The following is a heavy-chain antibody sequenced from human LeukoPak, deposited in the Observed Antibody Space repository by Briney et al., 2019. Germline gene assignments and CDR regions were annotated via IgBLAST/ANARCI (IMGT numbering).Heavy chain of an antibody. D-gene: IGHD1-26*01. CDR2: INHSGST. V-gene: IGHV4-34*01. J-gene: IGHJ4*02. Sequence: SETLSLTCAVYGGSFSGYYWSWIRQPPGKGLEWIGEINHSGSTYYNPSLKSRVTISVDTSKNQFSLKLSSVTAADTAVYYCARGGWELLPTDEYFDYWGQGTLVTVSS. CDR1: GGSFSGYY. CDR3: ARGGWELLPTDEYFDY.